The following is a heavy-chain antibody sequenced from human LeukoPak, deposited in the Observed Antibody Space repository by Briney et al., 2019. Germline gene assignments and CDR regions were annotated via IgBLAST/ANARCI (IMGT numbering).Heavy chain of an antibody. CDR1: GYTFTSYG. J-gene: IGHJ4*02. Sequence: ASVKVSCKASGYTFTSYGISWVRQAPGQGLEWMGWISAYNGNTNYAQKLQGRVTMTTDTSTSTAYMELRSLRSDDTAVYYCARADCTNGVCFVFDSWGQGTLVTVSS. CDR3: ARADCTNGVCFVFDS. D-gene: IGHD2-8*01. CDR2: ISAYNGNT. V-gene: IGHV1-18*01.